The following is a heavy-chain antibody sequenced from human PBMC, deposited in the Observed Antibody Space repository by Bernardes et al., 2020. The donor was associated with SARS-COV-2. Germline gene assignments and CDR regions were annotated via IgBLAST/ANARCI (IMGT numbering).Heavy chain of an antibody. CDR3: ARDRGRAPLMYWHFDL. CDR1: AFTFGAHS. Sequence: GGSLSLSCEPSAFTFGAHSMNWVRQVPGKGLEWFSSISGSSSYRYYADSVRGRFTISRDNAKNSLFLQMNSLRVDDTAVYYCARDRGRAPLMYWHFDLWGRGTLVTVSS. V-gene: IGHV3-21*06. J-gene: IGHJ2*01. CDR2: ISGSSSYR. D-gene: IGHD3-10*01.